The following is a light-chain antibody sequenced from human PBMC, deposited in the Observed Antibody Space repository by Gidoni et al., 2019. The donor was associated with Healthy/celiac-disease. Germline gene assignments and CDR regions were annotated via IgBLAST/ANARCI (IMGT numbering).Light chain of an antibody. CDR2: DAS. Sequence: EIVLTQSPATLSLSPGERATLSCSASQSVSSYLAWYQQKPGQAPRLLIYDASNRATGIPARFSGSGSGTDFTLTISSLEPEDFAVYYCQQRSNGPRSFGQGTKLEIK. J-gene: IGKJ2*03. CDR1: QSVSSY. CDR3: QQRSNGPRS. V-gene: IGKV3-11*01.